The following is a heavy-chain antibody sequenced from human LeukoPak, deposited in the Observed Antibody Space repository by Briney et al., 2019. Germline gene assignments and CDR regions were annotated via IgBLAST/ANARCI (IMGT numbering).Heavy chain of an antibody. CDR1: GYTFTGYY. V-gene: IGHV1-2*02. J-gene: IGHJ3*02. Sequence: ASVKVSYKASGYTFTGYYMHWVRQAPGQGLEWMGWINPNSGGTNYAQKFQGRVTMTRDTSISTAYMELSRLRSDDTAVYYCARGSKLTDAFDIWGQGTMVTVSS. D-gene: IGHD4/OR15-4a*01. CDR2: INPNSGGT. CDR3: ARGSKLTDAFDI.